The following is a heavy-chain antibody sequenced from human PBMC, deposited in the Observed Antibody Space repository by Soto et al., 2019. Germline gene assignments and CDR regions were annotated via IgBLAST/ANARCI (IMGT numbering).Heavy chain of an antibody. Sequence: PSETLSLTCTVSGGSISHYFWSWIRQPPGKGLEWIGYFFYNGSTNYNPSLKSRVTISADTSKSQFSLKLSSVTAADTAVYYCARDRYMDVWGKGTTVTVSS. V-gene: IGHV4-59*01. J-gene: IGHJ6*03. CDR3: ARDRYMDV. CDR1: GGSISHYF. CDR2: FFYNGST.